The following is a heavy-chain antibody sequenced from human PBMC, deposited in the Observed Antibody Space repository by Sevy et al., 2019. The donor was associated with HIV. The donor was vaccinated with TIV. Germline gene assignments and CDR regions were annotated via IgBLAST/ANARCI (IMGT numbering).Heavy chain of an antibody. J-gene: IGHJ4*02. D-gene: IGHD3-16*01. V-gene: IGHV1-24*01. Sequence: ASVKVSCKISGYRLSELSMHWVRQAPGKGLEWMGRFDPEDGEIIYAQKFQGRVTVTEDTSTDTAYMELRRLRSEDTAVYYCAAGREYYDENSGYFDYWGPGTLVTVSS. CDR2: FDPEDGEI. CDR3: AAGREYYDENSGYFDY. CDR1: GYRLSELS.